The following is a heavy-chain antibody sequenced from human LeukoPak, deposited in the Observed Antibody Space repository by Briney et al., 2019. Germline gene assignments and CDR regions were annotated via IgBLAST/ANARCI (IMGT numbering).Heavy chain of an antibody. CDR1: GGTFSRHT. J-gene: IGHJ1*01. CDR3: ARDSSEFRSLLFH. Sequence: SVKVSCKASGGTFSRHTISWVRQSPGQGLEWMGGITPMFGTSNYAQKFRGRVTITADESTSTAYVELSSLRSEDTAVYYCARDSSEFRSLLFHWGQGTLVTVYS. V-gene: IGHV1-69*01. D-gene: IGHD3-10*01. CDR2: ITPMFGTS.